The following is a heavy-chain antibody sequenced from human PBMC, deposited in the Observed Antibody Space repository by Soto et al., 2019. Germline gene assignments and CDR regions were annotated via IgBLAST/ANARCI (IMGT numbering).Heavy chain of an antibody. D-gene: IGHD3-22*01. CDR3: AKDARDSSGYYRWYFDL. CDR2: ISGSGGST. CDR1: GFTFSSYA. Sequence: LRLSCAASGFTFSSYAMSWVRQAPGKGLEWVSAISGSGGSTYYADSVKGRFTISRDNSKNTLDLQMNSLRAEDTAVYYCAKDARDSSGYYRWYFDLWGRVTLV. V-gene: IGHV3-23*01. J-gene: IGHJ2*01.